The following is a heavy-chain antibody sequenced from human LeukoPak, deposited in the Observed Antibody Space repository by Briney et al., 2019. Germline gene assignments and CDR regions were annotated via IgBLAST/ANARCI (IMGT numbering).Heavy chain of an antibody. CDR3: ARERSITPDKRYNWKWSRSDAFDI. CDR2: IIPIFGTA. J-gene: IGHJ3*02. CDR1: GGTFSSYA. Sequence: SVKVSCKASGGTFSSYAIGWVRQAPGQGLEWMGGIIPIFGTANYAQKFQGRVTITADKSTSTAYMELSSLRSEDTAVYYCARERSITPDKRYNWKWSRSDAFDIWDQGTMVTVSS. D-gene: IGHD1-20*01. V-gene: IGHV1-69*06.